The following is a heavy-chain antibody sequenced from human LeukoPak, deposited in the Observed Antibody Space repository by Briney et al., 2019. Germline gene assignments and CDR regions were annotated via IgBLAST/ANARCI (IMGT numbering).Heavy chain of an antibody. CDR3: TREPQFLRYFSNWWGNRRKSAQFDY. J-gene: IGHJ4*02. V-gene: IGHV3-49*04. Sequence: GGSLRLSCAASGFTFSSYSMNWVRQAPGKGLEWVGFIRSKAYGGTTEYAASVKGRFTLSRDDSKSIAYLQMNSLKTEDTAVYYCTREPQFLRYFSNWWGNRRKSAQFDYWGQGTLVTVSS. D-gene: IGHD3-9*01. CDR1: GFTFSSYS. CDR2: IRSKAYGGTT.